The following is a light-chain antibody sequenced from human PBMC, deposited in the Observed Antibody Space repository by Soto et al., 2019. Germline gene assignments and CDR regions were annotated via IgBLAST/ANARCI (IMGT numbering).Light chain of an antibody. CDR3: CSYAGSSTFAV. V-gene: IGLV2-23*02. CDR1: SSDVGSYNL. CDR2: EVS. J-gene: IGLJ1*01. Sequence: QSVLTQPASVSGSPGQSITISCTGTSSDVGSYNLVSWYQQHPGKAPKLMIYEVSKRPSGVSNRFSGSKSGNTASLTISGLQAEDDADYYCCSYAGSSTFAVFGTGTKRTVL.